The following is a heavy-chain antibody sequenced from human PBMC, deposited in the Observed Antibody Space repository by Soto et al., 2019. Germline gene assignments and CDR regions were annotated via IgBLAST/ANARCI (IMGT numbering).Heavy chain of an antibody. J-gene: IGHJ4*02. D-gene: IGHD1-26*01. CDR3: AQDGRSGSVTRPDH. CDR1: GFTFKSNG. Sequence: QAQLVESGGGEVQPGRSLRLSCAASGFTFKSNGMHWVRQAPGKGLEWVAVISYDGSYQYYSDSVKGRFTISRDNSKNTLNLQMNSLRVEDSAMYYCAQDGRSGSVTRPDHWGQGTLVTVSS. V-gene: IGHV3-30*18. CDR2: ISYDGSYQ.